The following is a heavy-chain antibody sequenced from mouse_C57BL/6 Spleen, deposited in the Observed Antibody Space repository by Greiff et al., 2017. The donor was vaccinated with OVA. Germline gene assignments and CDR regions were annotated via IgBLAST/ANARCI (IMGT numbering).Heavy chain of an antibody. CDR2: ISSGSSTI. J-gene: IGHJ2*01. Sequence: EVKLVESGGGLVKPGGSLKLSCAASGFTFSDYGMHWVRQAPEKGLAWVAYISSGSSTIYYADTVKGRFTISRDNAKNTLFLQTTSLRSEDTAMYYCASEDYGSSYGYFDYWGQGTTLTVSS. CDR1: GFTFSDYG. D-gene: IGHD1-1*01. V-gene: IGHV5-17*01. CDR3: ASEDYGSSYGYFDY.